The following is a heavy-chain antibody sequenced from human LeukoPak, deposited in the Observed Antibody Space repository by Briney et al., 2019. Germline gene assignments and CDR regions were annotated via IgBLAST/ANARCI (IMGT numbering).Heavy chain of an antibody. D-gene: IGHD2-2*01. CDR2: IYYSGST. Sequence: SETLSLTCTVSGGSIRSYYWNWIRQPPGKGLEWIGYIYYSGSTNYNPSLKSRVSISVDTSKNQFSLKLKSATAADTAIYYCARRHCSSTSCFASAFDPWGQGTLVTVSS. J-gene: IGHJ5*02. CDR1: GGSIRSYY. V-gene: IGHV4-59*08. CDR3: ARRHCSSTSCFASAFDP.